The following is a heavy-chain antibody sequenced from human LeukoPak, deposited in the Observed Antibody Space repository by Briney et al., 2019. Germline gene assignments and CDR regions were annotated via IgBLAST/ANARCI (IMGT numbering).Heavy chain of an antibody. D-gene: IGHD3-10*01. CDR3: AHIEARGNNWFDP. CDR1: GFSLSSSGTC. V-gene: IGHV2-70*01. J-gene: IGHJ5*02. CDR2: IDWNDDK. Sequence: SGPALVKPTQTLTLTCPFSGFSLSSSGTCVSWIRQPPGKALEWLALIDWNDDKYYSTSLKTRLTISKDTSKNQVVLTLTNMDPVDTATYYCAHIEARGNNWFDPWGQGTLVTVSS.